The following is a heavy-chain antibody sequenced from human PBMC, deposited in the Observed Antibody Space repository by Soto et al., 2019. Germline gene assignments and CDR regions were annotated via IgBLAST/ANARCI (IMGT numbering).Heavy chain of an antibody. V-gene: IGHV3-23*01. Sequence: GSLRLSCAASGFIFSKYAMNWVRQAPGKGLEWVSAITSSGDTTDYTDSVRGRFTISRDNSINTLYLHMRSLRPEDTAVYYCAHPRGYGVFDAVDIWGQGTMVTVSS. CDR1: GFIFSKYA. D-gene: IGHD4-17*01. J-gene: IGHJ3*02. CDR3: AHPRGYGVFDAVDI. CDR2: ITSSGDTT.